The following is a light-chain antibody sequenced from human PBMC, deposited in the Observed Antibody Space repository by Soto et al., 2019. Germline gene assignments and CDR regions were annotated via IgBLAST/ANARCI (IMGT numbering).Light chain of an antibody. J-gene: IGKJ1*01. V-gene: IGKV1-5*01. Sequence: DIHMTQSPSTLSASVGDRFTITCRASQSISSWLAWYQQKPGKAPKLLIYDASSLESGVPSRFSGSGSGTEFTLTISSLQPDDFETYYCQQYNSYSGTFGQGTKVDIK. CDR1: QSISSW. CDR2: DAS. CDR3: QQYNSYSGT.